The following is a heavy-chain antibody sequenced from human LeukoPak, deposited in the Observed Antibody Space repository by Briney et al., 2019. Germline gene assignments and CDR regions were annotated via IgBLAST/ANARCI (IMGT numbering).Heavy chain of an antibody. D-gene: IGHD4-23*01. CDR3: ARMDYGGNSAKY. CDR1: GYSFTSYW. Sequence: GESLKISCKGSGYSFTSYWIGWVRQMPGKGLELIWIIYPCYSDTRYSPSFQVPVTISANNSISTDYLQWSSLKASDTAMYYCARMDYGGNSAKYWGQGTLVTVSS. CDR2: IYPCYSDT. V-gene: IGHV5-51*01. J-gene: IGHJ4*02.